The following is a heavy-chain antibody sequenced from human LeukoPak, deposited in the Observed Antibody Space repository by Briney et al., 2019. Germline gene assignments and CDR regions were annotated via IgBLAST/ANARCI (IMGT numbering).Heavy chain of an antibody. J-gene: IGHJ4*02. CDR2: ISSSSGTI. Sequence: HPGGSLRLSCAASGFTFSSYGMHWVRQAPGKGLEWVSYISSSSGTIYYADSVKGRFTISRDNAKNSLYLQMNSLRAEDTAVYYCARDLPGRAAAGLDYWGQGTLVTVSS. CDR1: GFTFSSYG. D-gene: IGHD6-13*01. CDR3: ARDLPGRAAAGLDY. V-gene: IGHV3-48*01.